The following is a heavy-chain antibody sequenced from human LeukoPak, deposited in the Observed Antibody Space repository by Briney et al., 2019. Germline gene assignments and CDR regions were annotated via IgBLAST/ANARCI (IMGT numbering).Heavy chain of an antibody. CDR2: INPSGGST. J-gene: IGHJ4*02. V-gene: IGHV1-46*01. CDR3: ARKSSPANTTVTTLDY. CDR1: GYPFTSYY. D-gene: IGHD4-17*01. Sequence: ASVKVSCKASGYPFTSYYMHWVRQAPGQGLEWMGIINPSGGSTSYAQKFQGRVTMTRDTSTSTVYMELSSLRSEDTAVFYCARKSSPANTTVTTLDYWGQGTLSPSPQ.